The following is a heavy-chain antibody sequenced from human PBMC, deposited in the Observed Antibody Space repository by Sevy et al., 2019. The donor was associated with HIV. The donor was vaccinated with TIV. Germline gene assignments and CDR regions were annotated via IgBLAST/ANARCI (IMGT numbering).Heavy chain of an antibody. V-gene: IGHV4-31*03. CDR2: IYSSGST. CDR1: GGSISSGGYY. D-gene: IGHD3-3*01. CDR3: ARGGYNFWSGHPFDP. J-gene: IGHJ5*02. Sequence: SETLSLTCTVSGGSISSGGYYWSWIRQHPGKGLEWIAYIYSSGSTYYNPSLKCRLSTSADTSKNQFSLTLSSVTAADTAVYYCARGGYNFWSGHPFDPWGQGTLVTVSS.